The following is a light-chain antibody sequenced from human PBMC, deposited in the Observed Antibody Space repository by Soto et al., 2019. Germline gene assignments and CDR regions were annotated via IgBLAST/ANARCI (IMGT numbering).Light chain of an antibody. CDR3: QVWDTSGNPVI. Sequence: SYELTQPPSVSVAPGQTARITCGGNNIGNKEVHWYQQKPGQAPGLVVYDNGDRPSGIPERFSGSNSGNTATLTISRVEAGDEADYFCQVWDTSGNPVIFGGGTKLTVL. CDR2: DNG. J-gene: IGLJ2*01. CDR1: NIGNKE. V-gene: IGLV3-21*02.